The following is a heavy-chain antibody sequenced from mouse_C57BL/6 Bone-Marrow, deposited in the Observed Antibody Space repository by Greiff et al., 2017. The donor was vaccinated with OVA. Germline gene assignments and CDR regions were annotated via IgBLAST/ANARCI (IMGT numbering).Heavy chain of an antibody. Sequence: EVQLLQSGGGLVQPGGSLKLSCAASGIDFSRYWMSWVRRAPGKGLEWIGEINPDSSTINYAPSLKDKFIISRDNAKNTLYLQMSKVRSEDTALYYCARPNYGSSFWYFDVWGTGTTVTVSS. CDR3: ARPNYGSSFWYFDV. D-gene: IGHD1-1*01. V-gene: IGHV4-1*01. CDR1: GIDFSRYW. CDR2: INPDSSTI. J-gene: IGHJ1*03.